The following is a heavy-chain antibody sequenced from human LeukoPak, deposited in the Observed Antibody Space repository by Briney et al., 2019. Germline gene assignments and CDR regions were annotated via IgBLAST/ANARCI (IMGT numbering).Heavy chain of an antibody. V-gene: IGHV5-51*01. Sequence: GESLNISLKGSGYIFTSYCIVLVRQMPGKGLEWMGIIYPGDSDTRYSPSFQSQVTISADKSISTAYLQWSSLKASDNAMYYCARLGGQSAAAGRWDPHCYYGKGVGRQGNTAIVSS. J-gene: IGHJ6*02. CDR1: GYIFTSYC. CDR2: IYPGDSDT. D-gene: IGHD6-13*01. CDR3: ARLGGQSAAAGRWDPHCYYGKGV.